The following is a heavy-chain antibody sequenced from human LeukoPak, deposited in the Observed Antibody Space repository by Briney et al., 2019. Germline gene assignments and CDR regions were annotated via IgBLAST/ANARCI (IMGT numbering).Heavy chain of an antibody. Sequence: PGGSLRLSCAASGFTFSSYAMSWVRQAPGKGLEWVSAISGSGGSTYYADSVKGRFTISRDNSNNTLYLQMNSLRAEDTAVYYCAKLGTMIVLYGMDVWGQGTTVTASS. J-gene: IGHJ6*02. D-gene: IGHD3-22*01. CDR3: AKLGTMIVLYGMDV. CDR2: ISGSGGST. V-gene: IGHV3-23*01. CDR1: GFTFSSYA.